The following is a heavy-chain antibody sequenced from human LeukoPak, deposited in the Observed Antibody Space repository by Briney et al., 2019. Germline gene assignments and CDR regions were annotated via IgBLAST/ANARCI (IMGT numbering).Heavy chain of an antibody. V-gene: IGHV3-11*01. CDR3: AKGFGDRATYYYYYYMDV. D-gene: IGHD3-10*01. CDR2: ISSSGSTI. CDR1: GFTFSDYY. J-gene: IGHJ6*03. Sequence: GGSLRLSCAASGFTFSDYYMSWIRQAPGKGLEWVSYISSSGSTIYYADSVKGRFTISRDNAKNSLYLQMNSLRAEDTALYYCAKGFGDRATYYYYYYMDVWGKGTTVTVSS.